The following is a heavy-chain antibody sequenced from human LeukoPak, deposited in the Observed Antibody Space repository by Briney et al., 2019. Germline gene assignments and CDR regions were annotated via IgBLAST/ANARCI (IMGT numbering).Heavy chain of an antibody. Sequence: GGSLRLSCAASGFTFSSYSMNWVRQAPGKGLEWVSSISSSSSYIYYADSVKGRFTISRDSAKNSLYLQMNSLRAEDTAVYYCARDLGILTGYYAGQFDYWGQGTLVTVSS. D-gene: IGHD3-9*01. CDR1: GFTFSSYS. CDR2: ISSSSSYI. CDR3: ARDLGILTGYYAGQFDY. J-gene: IGHJ4*02. V-gene: IGHV3-21*01.